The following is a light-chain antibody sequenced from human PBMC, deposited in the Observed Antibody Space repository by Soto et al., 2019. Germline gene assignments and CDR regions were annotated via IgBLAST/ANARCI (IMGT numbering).Light chain of an antibody. CDR3: QQYHTTPLT. V-gene: IGKV1-5*01. CDR2: DVS. CDR1: QSITTW. J-gene: IGKJ4*01. Sequence: DIQMTQSPSTLSASVGDRVTVTCRASQSITTWLAWYQQKPGKAPKLMIYDVSNLESGIPSRFSGSGSWTEFTPTISGLQPDDFATYYCQQYHTTPLTFGGGTKVEIK.